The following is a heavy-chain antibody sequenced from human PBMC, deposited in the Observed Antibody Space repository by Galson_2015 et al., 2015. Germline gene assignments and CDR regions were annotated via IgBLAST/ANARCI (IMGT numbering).Heavy chain of an antibody. D-gene: IGHD3-3*01. CDR3: ARGDDFWSGYTLYGMDV. V-gene: IGHV3-33*01. CDR1: GFAFSSYG. J-gene: IGHJ6*02. Sequence: SLRLSCAASGFAFSSYGMHWVRQAPGKGLEWVVVIWYDGSNKYYADSVKGRFTISRDNSKNTLYLQMNSLRAEDTAVYYCARGDDFWSGYTLYGMDVCGQGTTVTVSS. CDR2: IWYDGSNK.